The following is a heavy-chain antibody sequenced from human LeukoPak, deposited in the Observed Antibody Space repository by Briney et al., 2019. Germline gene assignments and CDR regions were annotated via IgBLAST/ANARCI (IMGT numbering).Heavy chain of an antibody. V-gene: IGHV1-2*02. CDR3: AREGCSGGSCYHY. CDR1: GFTFSSYA. J-gene: IGHJ4*02. D-gene: IGHD2-15*01. CDR2: INPNSGGT. Sequence: PGGSLRLSCAASGFTFSSYAMHWVRQAPGQGLEWMGWINPNSGGTNYAQKFQGRVTMTRDTSISTAYMELSRLRSDDTAVYYCAREGCSGGSCYHYWGQGTLVTVSS.